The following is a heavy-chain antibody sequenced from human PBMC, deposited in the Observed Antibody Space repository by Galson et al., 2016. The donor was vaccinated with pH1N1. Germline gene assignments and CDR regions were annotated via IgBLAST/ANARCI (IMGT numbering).Heavy chain of an antibody. J-gene: IGHJ4*02. CDR3: AADYSSSWYDPFDF. V-gene: IGHV4-4*07. CDR1: GASLSSPY. Sequence: ETLSLTCSVSGASLSSPYWSWIRQPAEKGLEWIGRLYKSGSTKYNPSLKSRVTISGDTSKKQFSLRLSSVTAADTAVYYCAADYSSSWYDPFDFWGLGTLVIVSS. D-gene: IGHD6-13*01. CDR2: LYKSGST.